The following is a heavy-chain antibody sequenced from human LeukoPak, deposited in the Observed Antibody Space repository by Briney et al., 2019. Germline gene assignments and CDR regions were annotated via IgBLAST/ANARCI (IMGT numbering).Heavy chain of an antibody. Sequence: PSETLSLTCTVSGGSTSSRSHYWGWIRQPPGKGLEWIMSIYNSGSTYYNPSLKSRVTISEDTSKNQLSLKLSSVTAADTAVYYCARGDQGSDSKWWHWSQGTLVTVSS. CDR1: GGSTSSRSHY. V-gene: IGHV4-39*07. CDR2: IYNSGST. CDR3: ARGDQGSDSKWWH. J-gene: IGHJ4*02. D-gene: IGHD3-22*01.